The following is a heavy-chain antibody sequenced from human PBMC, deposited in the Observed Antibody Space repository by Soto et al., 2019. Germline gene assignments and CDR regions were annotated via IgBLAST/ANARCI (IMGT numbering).Heavy chain of an antibody. CDR3: ARAEVTSSLIYDY. CDR2: IYYSGST. Sequence: QVQLQESGPGLVKPSQTLSLTCTVSGGSISSGGYYWSWIRQHPGKGLEWIGYIYYSGSTYYNPSPKRRVTISVDTSKNQFSLKLSSVTAADTAVYYCARAEVTSSLIYDYWGQGTLVTVSS. CDR1: GGSISSGGYY. D-gene: IGHD2-21*02. V-gene: IGHV4-31*03. J-gene: IGHJ4*02.